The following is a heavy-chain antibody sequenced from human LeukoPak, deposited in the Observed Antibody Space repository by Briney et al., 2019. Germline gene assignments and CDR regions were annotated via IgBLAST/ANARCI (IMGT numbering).Heavy chain of an antibody. V-gene: IGHV3-33*06. Sequence: GGSLRLSCAASGFTFSSYGMHWVRQAPGKGLEWVAAILFDGSIQYYADSVKGRFTISRDNSKNTLYLQMNSLRAEDTAVYYCAKDYYDIPDVWGKGTTVTVSS. CDR2: ILFDGSIQ. D-gene: IGHD3-22*01. CDR3: AKDYYDIPDV. J-gene: IGHJ6*04. CDR1: GFTFSSYG.